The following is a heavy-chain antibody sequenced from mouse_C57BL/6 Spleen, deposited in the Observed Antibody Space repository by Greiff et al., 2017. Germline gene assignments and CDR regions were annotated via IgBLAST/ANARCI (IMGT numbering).Heavy chain of an antibody. Sequence: VQLQQSGAELVRPGASVKLSCKASGYTFTDYYINWVKQRPGQGLEWIARIYPGSGNTYYNEKFKGKATLTAEKSSSTAYMQRSSLTSEDSAVYFCARGGYGVASWFAYWGAGALVTVSA. CDR1: GYTFTDYY. CDR3: ARGGYGVASWFAY. J-gene: IGHJ3*01. V-gene: IGHV1-76*01. D-gene: IGHD1-1*02. CDR2: IYPGSGNT.